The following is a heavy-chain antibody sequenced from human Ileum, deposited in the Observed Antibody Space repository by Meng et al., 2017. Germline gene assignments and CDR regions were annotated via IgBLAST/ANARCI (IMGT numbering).Heavy chain of an antibody. V-gene: IGHV3-23*05. CDR1: GFTFSSYA. J-gene: IGHJ4*02. Sequence: EVQLLESGVGLVQPGGSLRLSCAASGFTFSSYAMSWVRQAPGKGLEWVGNSTYYADSVKGRFTISRDDSKNTLYLRMNSLRAEDTAVYFCAKNPGYSSGSYYFDYWGQGTLVTVSS. CDR2: GNST. D-gene: IGHD5-18*01. CDR3: AKNPGYSSGSYYFDY.